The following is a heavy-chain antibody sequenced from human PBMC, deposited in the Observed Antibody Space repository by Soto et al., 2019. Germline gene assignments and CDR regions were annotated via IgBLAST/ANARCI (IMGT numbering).Heavy chain of an antibody. CDR1: GFTFSSYW. Sequence: EVQLVESGGGLVQPGGSLRLSCAASGFTFSSYWMHWVRQPPGKGLEWVSTISGSGADTYYPDSVKGRFTISRDNSKNMLHLQMSSLRVDDTAIYYCAKDSASFGRFDLWGQGTLVTVSS. D-gene: IGHD2-15*01. J-gene: IGHJ4*02. CDR3: AKDSASFGRFDL. CDR2: ISGSGADT. V-gene: IGHV3-23*04.